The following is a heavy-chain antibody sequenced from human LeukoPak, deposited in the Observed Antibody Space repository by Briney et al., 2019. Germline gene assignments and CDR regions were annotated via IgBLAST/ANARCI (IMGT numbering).Heavy chain of an antibody. Sequence: GGSPRLSCAASGLTFSSYSMNWVRQAPGKGLEWVSYISSSSSTIYYADSVKGRFTISRDNAKNSLYLQMNSLRDEDTAVYYCARGLVVVAATPVDYWGQGTLVTVSS. CDR3: ARGLVVVAATPVDY. J-gene: IGHJ4*02. D-gene: IGHD2-15*01. V-gene: IGHV3-48*02. CDR2: ISSSSSTI. CDR1: GLTFSSYS.